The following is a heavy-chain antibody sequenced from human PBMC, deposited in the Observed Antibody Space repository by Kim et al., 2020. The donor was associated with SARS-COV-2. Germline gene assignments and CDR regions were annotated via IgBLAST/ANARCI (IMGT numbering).Heavy chain of an antibody. CDR2: INSDGSST. CDR3: ARDYGDHAYYYYGMDV. V-gene: IGHV3-74*01. CDR1: GFTFSSYW. D-gene: IGHD4-17*01. J-gene: IGHJ6*02. Sequence: GGSLRLSCAASGFTFSSYWMHWVRQAPGKGLVWVSRINSDGSSTSYADSVKGRFTISRDNAKNTLYLQMNSLRAEDTAVYYCARDYGDHAYYYYGMDVWGQGTTVTVSS.